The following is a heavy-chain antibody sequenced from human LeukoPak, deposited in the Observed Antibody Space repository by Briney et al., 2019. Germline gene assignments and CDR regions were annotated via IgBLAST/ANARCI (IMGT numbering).Heavy chain of an antibody. D-gene: IGHD1-26*01. Sequence: GGSLRLSCAASGFTFSSYGMHWVRQAPGKGLEWVAFIRYDGSNKYYADSVKGRFTISRDNSKNTLYLQMNSLRAEDTAVYYCAKIGLKWELGAGSVDYWGQGTLATVSS. CDR2: IRYDGSNK. J-gene: IGHJ4*02. CDR3: AKIGLKWELGAGSVDY. V-gene: IGHV3-30*02. CDR1: GFTFSSYG.